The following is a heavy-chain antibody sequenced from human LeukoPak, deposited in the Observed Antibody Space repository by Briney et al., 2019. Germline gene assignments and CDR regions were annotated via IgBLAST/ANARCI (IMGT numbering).Heavy chain of an antibody. CDR1: GFTFSSYA. CDR2: IWYDGSNK. Sequence: GGSLRLSCAASGFTFSSYAMSWVRQAPGKGLEWVAGIWYDGSNKYYADSVKGRFTISRDNSKNTLYLQMNSLRAEDTAVYYCARDRRYSYGNYYGMDVWGQGTTVTVSS. V-gene: IGHV3-33*08. CDR3: ARDRRYSYGNYYGMDV. J-gene: IGHJ6*02. D-gene: IGHD5-18*01.